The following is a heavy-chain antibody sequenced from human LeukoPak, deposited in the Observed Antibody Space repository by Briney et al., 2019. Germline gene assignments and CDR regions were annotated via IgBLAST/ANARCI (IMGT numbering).Heavy chain of an antibody. Sequence: GASVKVSCKASGYTFTGYYMHWVRQAPGQGPEWMGIINPRGGSTDCAQKFQGRITMTSDTSTSTVYMELNSLRSDDTAVYFCARVGSAAATADYWGQGTLVTVSS. V-gene: IGHV1-46*01. CDR1: GYTFTGYY. CDR3: ARVGSAAATADY. CDR2: INPRGGST. D-gene: IGHD6-25*01. J-gene: IGHJ4*02.